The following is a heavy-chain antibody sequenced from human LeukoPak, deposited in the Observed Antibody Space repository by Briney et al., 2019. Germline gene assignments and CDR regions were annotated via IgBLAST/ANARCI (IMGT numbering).Heavy chain of an antibody. V-gene: IGHV3-23*01. CDR1: GFTFSSYG. CDR3: AKDPTAMVTFGDY. J-gene: IGHJ4*02. D-gene: IGHD5-18*01. CDR2: ISGSGGST. Sequence: AGGSLRLSCAASGFTFSSYGMSWVRQAPGKGLEWVSAISGSGGSTYYADSVKGRFTISRDNSKNTLYLQMNSLRAEDTAVYYCAKDPTAMVTFGDYWGQGTLVTVSS.